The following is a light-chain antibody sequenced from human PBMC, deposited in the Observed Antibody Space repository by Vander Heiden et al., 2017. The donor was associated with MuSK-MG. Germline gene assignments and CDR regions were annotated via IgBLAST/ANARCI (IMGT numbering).Light chain of an antibody. CDR3: SSYTSIKTRV. J-gene: IGLJ3*02. CDR1: SSEIGTFNY. Sequence: QSALTQPAFVTGLLGQSITISCTLISSEIGTFNYFLWFHPHSGKPPKVMIYDVRNRPSGVSARFSGSKSGNRASLTISGLRPEDEGDYYCSSYTSIKTRVFGGGTKLTVL. V-gene: IGLV2-14*03. CDR2: DVR.